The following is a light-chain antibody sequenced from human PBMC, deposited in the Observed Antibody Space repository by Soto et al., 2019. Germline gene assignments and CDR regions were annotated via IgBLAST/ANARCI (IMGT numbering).Light chain of an antibody. CDR3: QQYNSSPLT. CDR2: DAS. Sequence: DIHMTQSPSSLSXXXXXXXXXXXLASQSIYNYLNWYQQKPGKAPKLLIYDASSLESGVPSRFSGSGSGTEFTLTISSLQPDDFATYYCQQYNSSPLTFGGGTKVDIK. CDR1: QSIYNY. V-gene: IGKV1-5*01. J-gene: IGKJ4*01.